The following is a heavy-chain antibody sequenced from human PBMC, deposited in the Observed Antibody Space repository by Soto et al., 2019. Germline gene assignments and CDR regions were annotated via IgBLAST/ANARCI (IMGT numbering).Heavy chain of an antibody. V-gene: IGHV4-34*01. Sequence: QVQLQQWGAGPLRPLETLSLTCGVSGGSFSGYYWAWIRQSPGKGLEWIGEINDRGSINYNPSLKSRVSISFVTSKNHSSLNLRSVTAADTAVYYCARESHDILTGPPWVWYFDLWGRGTLVTVSS. J-gene: IGHJ2*01. CDR1: GGSFSGYY. D-gene: IGHD3-9*01. CDR3: ARESHDILTGPPWVWYFDL. CDR2: INDRGSI.